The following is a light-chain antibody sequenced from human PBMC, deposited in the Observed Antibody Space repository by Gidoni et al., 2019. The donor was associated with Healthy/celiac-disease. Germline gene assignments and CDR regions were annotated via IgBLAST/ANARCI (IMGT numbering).Light chain of an antibody. V-gene: IGKV3-20*01. J-gene: IGKJ2*01. CDR2: GAS. CDR3: QQYGSSPVA. CDR1: QSVSSSY. Sequence: EIVLTQSPGTLSLSPGERATLSCRASQSVSSSYLAWYQQKPGQAPRLLIYGASSRATGIPDRFSGSGSGTDFTLTISRLEPEDFAVYYCQQYGSSPVAFGQGTKLEIK.